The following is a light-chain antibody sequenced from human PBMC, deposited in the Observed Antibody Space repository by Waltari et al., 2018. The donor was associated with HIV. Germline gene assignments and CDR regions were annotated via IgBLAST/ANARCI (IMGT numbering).Light chain of an antibody. J-gene: IGKJ5*01. Sequence: IWMTQSPSSFAASTGDRVTISCRASQSVINNVAWYQQKPGKAPELLIYGASTLQKGVPPRFSGSRFGTDFNLTINCLQAEDFATYFCQQYFTYPLGAFGQGTRLEIK. CDR3: QQYFTYPLGA. CDR1: QSVINN. V-gene: IGKV1-8*01. CDR2: GAS.